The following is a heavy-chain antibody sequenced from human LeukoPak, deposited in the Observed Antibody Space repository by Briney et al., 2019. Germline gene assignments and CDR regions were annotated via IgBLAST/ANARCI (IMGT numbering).Heavy chain of an antibody. J-gene: IGHJ4*02. CDR1: GGSISSSSYY. Sequence: PSETLSLTCTVSGGSISSSSYYWGWIRQPPGKGLEWIGSIYYSGSTYYNPSLKSRVTISVDTSKNQFSLKLSSVTAADTAVYYCARTREAPANRPLDEWGQGTLVTVSS. D-gene: IGHD1-14*01. CDR3: ARTREAPANRPLDE. V-gene: IGHV4-39*01. CDR2: IYYSGST.